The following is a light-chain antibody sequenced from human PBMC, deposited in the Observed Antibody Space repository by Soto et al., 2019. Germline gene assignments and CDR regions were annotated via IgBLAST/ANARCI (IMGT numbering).Light chain of an antibody. J-gene: IGLJ2*01. V-gene: IGLV1-44*01. Sequence: QSVLTQPPSASGAPGQRVSISCSGSSSSIGSNVVHWFQQVPGTAPKPLIYSNTHRPSGVPARFSGSKSGTSASLAISGLQSEDESDYYCATWDDGLNAVVFGGGTKLTVL. CDR2: SNT. CDR1: SSSIGSNV. CDR3: ATWDDGLNAVV.